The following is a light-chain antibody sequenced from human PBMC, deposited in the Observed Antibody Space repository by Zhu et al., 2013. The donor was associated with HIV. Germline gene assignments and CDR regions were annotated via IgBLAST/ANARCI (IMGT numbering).Light chain of an antibody. CDR2: GAN. Sequence: DIQLTQSPSFLSSSVGDRVTITCRASQGVSKYFAWYQQKPGRAPNLLIHGANSLQSGVPSRFSGSGSGTEFTLTISNLQPEDFATYYCLQHNAYPFTFGPGTKVEIK. V-gene: IGKV1-9*01. J-gene: IGKJ3*01. CDR1: QGVSKY. CDR3: LQHNAYPFT.